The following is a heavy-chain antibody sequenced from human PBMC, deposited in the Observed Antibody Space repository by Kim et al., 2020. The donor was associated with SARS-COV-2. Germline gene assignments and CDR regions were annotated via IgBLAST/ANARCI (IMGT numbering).Heavy chain of an antibody. D-gene: IGHD3-10*01. J-gene: IGHJ6*02. CDR3: ARVVDDGSGSYLVYGMDV. Sequence: SVKVSCKASGGTFSSYAISWVRQAPGQGLEWMGRIIPILGIANYAQKFQGRVTITADKSTSTAYMELSSLRSEDTAVYYCARVVDDGSGSYLVYGMDVWGQGTTVTVSS. V-gene: IGHV1-69*04. CDR2: IIPILGIA. CDR1: GGTFSSYA.